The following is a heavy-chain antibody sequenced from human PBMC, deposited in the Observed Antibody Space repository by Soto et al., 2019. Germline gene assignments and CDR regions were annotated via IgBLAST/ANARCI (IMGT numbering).Heavy chain of an antibody. Sequence: QVQLVQSGAEVKKPGASVKVSCKASGYTFTSYDINWVRQATGQGLEWMGWMNPNSGNTGYAQKFRGRVTMTRNTSISTAYMELSSLRSEDSAVYYCARERTGTTSMDVWGQGTTVTVSS. CDR2: MNPNSGNT. D-gene: IGHD1-1*01. V-gene: IGHV1-8*01. CDR3: ARERTGTTSMDV. J-gene: IGHJ6*02. CDR1: GYTFTSYD.